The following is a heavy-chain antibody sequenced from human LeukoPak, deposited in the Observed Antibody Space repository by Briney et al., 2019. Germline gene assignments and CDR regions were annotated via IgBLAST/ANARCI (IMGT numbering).Heavy chain of an antibody. CDR2: ISSSGSTI. CDR3: ARDYYGSGSLDY. V-gene: IGHV3-48*04. CDR1: GFTFSSYS. J-gene: IGHJ4*02. Sequence: GGSLRLSCAASGFTFSSYSMNWVRQAPGKGLEWVSYISSSGSTIYYADSVKGRFTISRDNAKNSLYLQMNSLRAEDTAVYYCARDYYGSGSLDYWGQGTLVTVSS. D-gene: IGHD3-10*01.